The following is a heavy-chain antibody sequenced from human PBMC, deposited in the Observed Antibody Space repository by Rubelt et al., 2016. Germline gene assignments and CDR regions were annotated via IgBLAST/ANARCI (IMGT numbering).Heavy chain of an antibody. CDR2: IYTSGST. Sequence: QVQLQESGPGLVKPSETLSLTCTVSGGSINSYYWSWIRQPAGKGLEWIGRIYTSGSTNYNPSLKSRVTMSVDTSKNQFSLKLSSVTAADTAVYYCAREQLLSDYYYGMDVWGQGTTVTVSS. CDR3: AREQLLSDYYYGMDV. CDR1: GGSINSYY. J-gene: IGHJ6*02. V-gene: IGHV4-4*07. D-gene: IGHD2-2*01.